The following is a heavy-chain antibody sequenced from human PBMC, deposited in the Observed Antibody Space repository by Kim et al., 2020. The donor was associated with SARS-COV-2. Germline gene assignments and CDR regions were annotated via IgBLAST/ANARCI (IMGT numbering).Heavy chain of an antibody. CDR3: ARDHQYYFGSGTYLRMDV. CDR1: GDSVSSNSAA. Sequence: SQTLSLTCAISGDSVSSNSAAWNWIRLSPSRGLEWLGRTYYRSKWYNGYAVSVKSRITINPDTSKNQFSLQLNSVTPEDTAVYYCARDHQYYFGSGTYLRMDVWGQGTTVTVSS. V-gene: IGHV6-1*01. CDR2: TYYRSKWYN. D-gene: IGHD3-10*01. J-gene: IGHJ6*02.